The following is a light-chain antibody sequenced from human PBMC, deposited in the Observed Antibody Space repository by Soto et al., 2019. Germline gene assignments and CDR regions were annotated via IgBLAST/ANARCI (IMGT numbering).Light chain of an antibody. CDR2: GAS. V-gene: IGKV3-20*01. CDR1: QSVTSNY. Sequence: EIVLTQSPGTLSLSPGERATLSCRVSQSVTSNYIAWYQQKPGQAPRLLIYGASSRATGIPDRFSGSGSGTDFTLTISRLEPADFAVYYCQRYGSSRPWTFGQGTKVDI. J-gene: IGKJ1*01. CDR3: QRYGSSRPWT.